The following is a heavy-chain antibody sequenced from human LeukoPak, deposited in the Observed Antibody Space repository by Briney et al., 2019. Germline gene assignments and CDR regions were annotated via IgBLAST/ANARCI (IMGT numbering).Heavy chain of an antibody. CDR3: ARGDRYYDILSVDY. D-gene: IGHD3-9*01. Sequence: PGGSLRLSCSASGFTFSSYSMNWVRQAPGKGLEWVSSISSSSSYIYYADSVKGRFTISRDNAKNSLYLQMNSLRAEDTAVYYCARGDRYYDILSVDYWGQGTLVTVSS. V-gene: IGHV3-21*01. CDR1: GFTFSSYS. CDR2: ISSSSSYI. J-gene: IGHJ4*02.